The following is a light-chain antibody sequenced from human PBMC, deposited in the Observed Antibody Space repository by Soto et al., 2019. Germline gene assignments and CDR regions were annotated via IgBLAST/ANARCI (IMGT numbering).Light chain of an antibody. J-gene: IGLJ1*01. CDR2: DVS. V-gene: IGLV2-14*01. CDR1: SSDVGGYNY. Sequence: QSVLTQPASVSGSPGQSITISCTGTSSDVGGYNYVSWYQQHPGKAPKLMTYDVSNRPSGVSNRFSGSKSGSTASLTISGLQAEDEADYYCSSYTSSSTLDVFGTGTKVTVL. CDR3: SSYTSSSTLDV.